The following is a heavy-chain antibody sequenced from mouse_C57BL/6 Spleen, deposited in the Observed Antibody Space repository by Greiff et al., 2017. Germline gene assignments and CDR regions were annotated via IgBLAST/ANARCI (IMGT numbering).Heavy chain of an antibody. J-gene: IGHJ4*01. D-gene: IGHD1-1*01. CDR1: GFTFSSYA. Sequence: EVQVVESGGGLVKPGGSLKLSCAASGFTFSSYAMSWVRQTPGKRLEWVATISDGGCYTYYPDNVKGRFTISRDNAKNNLYLQLSHLKSEDTAMYYCARERGITTDAMDYWGQGTSVTVSS. CDR3: ARERGITTDAMDY. V-gene: IGHV5-4*01. CDR2: ISDGGCYT.